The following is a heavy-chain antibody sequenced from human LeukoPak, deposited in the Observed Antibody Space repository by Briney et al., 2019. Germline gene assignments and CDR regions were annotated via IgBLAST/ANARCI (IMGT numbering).Heavy chain of an antibody. D-gene: IGHD2-15*01. CDR2: LSSSSSYI. V-gene: IGHV3-21*01. CDR1: GFTFSSYS. Sequence: GGSLRLSCAASGFTFSSYSMNWVRQAPGKGLEWVSCLSSSSSYIYYADSVKGRFTISRDNAKNSLYLQMHSLRAEDTAVYYCARDGYCSGGSCYSDYWGQGTLVTVSS. J-gene: IGHJ4*02. CDR3: ARDGYCSGGSCYSDY.